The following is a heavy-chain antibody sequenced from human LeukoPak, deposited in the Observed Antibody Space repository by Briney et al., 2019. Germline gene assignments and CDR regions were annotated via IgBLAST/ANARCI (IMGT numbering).Heavy chain of an antibody. CDR3: ARVDTAFFDF. CDR2: IYSGGST. V-gene: IGHV3-66*01. CDR1: GFSVSSHY. D-gene: IGHD5-18*01. J-gene: IGHJ4*02. Sequence: GGSLRLSCTASGFSVSSHYMSWVRQAPGKGLEWVSVIYSGGSTYYPDSVKGRFTISRDSSKNTLFLQMNSLRAEDTAMYYCARVDTAFFDFWGQGTLVTVSS.